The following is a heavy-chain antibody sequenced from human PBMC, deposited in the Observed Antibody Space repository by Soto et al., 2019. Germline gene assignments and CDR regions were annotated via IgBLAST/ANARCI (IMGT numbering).Heavy chain of an antibody. CDR1: GGSISSSSYY. CDR3: ARGPSNYYDSSGYYNWFDP. CDR2: IYYSGST. V-gene: IGHV4-39*07. J-gene: IGHJ5*02. Sequence: PSETLSLTCTVSGGSISSSSYYWGWIRQPPGKGLEWIGYIYYSGSTNYNPSLKSRVTISVDTSKNQFSLKLSSVTAADTAVYYCARGPSNYYDSSGYYNWFDPWGQGTLVTVSS. D-gene: IGHD3-22*01.